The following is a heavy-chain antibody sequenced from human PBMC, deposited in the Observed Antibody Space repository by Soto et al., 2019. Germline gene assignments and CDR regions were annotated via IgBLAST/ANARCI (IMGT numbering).Heavy chain of an antibody. CDR1: GFTFSSYS. CDR2: ISSSSTTI. D-gene: IGHD3-10*01. Sequence: EVQLVESGGGLVQPGGSLRLSCAASGFTFSSYSMNWVRQAPGKGLEWISYISSSSTTIYYADSVKGRFTISRDNAEKSVQLQRNSLRVDDTAGDYCASRGGMVRGNSYGMDVWGQGTTVTVSS. J-gene: IGHJ6*02. V-gene: IGHV3-48*01. CDR3: ASRGGMVRGNSYGMDV.